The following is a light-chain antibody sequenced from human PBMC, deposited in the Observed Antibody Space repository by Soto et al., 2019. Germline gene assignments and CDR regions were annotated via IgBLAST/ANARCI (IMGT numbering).Light chain of an antibody. V-gene: IGLV1-40*01. Sequence: QSVLTQPPSVSGAPGQKVTISCTRSSSNIGAAYDVHWYQHLPGTAPKLLIYGNNNRPSGVPDRFSGSKSGTSASLAITGLQAEDEADYSCQSYDSILSGWVFGGGTKLTVL. CDR3: QSYDSILSGWV. J-gene: IGLJ3*02. CDR2: GNN. CDR1: SSNIGAAYD.